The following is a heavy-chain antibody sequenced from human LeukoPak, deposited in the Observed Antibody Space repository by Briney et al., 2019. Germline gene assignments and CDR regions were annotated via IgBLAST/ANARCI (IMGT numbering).Heavy chain of an antibody. Sequence: GGSLRLSCAASGFTFSAYSMNWVRQAPGKGLEWVSSISSTSIYRYYGDSVKGRFTISRDNAKNSLYLQMNSLRAEDTAVYYCAKDLPPIRSWGRGTLVTVSS. V-gene: IGHV3-21*04. CDR1: GFTFSAYS. CDR2: ISSTSIYR. J-gene: IGHJ4*02. CDR3: AKDLPPIRS.